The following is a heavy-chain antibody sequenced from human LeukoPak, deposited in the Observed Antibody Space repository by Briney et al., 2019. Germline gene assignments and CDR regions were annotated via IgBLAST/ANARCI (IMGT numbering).Heavy chain of an antibody. D-gene: IGHD4-17*01. Sequence: PSETLSLTCTVSGDSISSGGYYWSWIRQYPGKGLEWIGYIYYSGSTYYNPSLKSRVTISVDTPKNQFSLKLSSVTAADTAVYYCARAYDDDYGSYYFDYWGQGTLVTVSS. V-gene: IGHV4-31*03. J-gene: IGHJ4*02. CDR3: ARAYDDDYGSYYFDY. CDR2: IYYSGST. CDR1: GDSISSGGYY.